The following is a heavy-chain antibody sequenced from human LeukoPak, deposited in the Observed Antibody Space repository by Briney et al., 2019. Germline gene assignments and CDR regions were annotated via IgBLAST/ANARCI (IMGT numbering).Heavy chain of an antibody. CDR2: INSDGSST. CDR1: GFTFSSYW. V-gene: IGHV3-74*01. CDR3: ATYRQVLLPFES. D-gene: IGHD2-8*02. Sequence: PGGSLRLSCAASGFTFSSYWMHWVRQAPGKGLVWVSRINSDGSSTSYADSVEGRFTISRDNAKNTLYLQMNSLRAEDTAIYYCATYRQVLLPFESWGQGTLVTVSS. J-gene: IGHJ4*02.